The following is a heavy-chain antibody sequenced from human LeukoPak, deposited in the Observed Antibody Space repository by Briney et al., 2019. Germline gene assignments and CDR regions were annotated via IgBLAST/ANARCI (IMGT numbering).Heavy chain of an antibody. Sequence: GGSLRLSCAASGFTFTTYGMHWVRQAPGRGLEWVALISYDGSNNYYADSVKGRFTISRDNSKNTLFLQVNSLRAEDTAVYYCARGINTLVDYYYYMDVWGKETTVTVSS. CDR3: ARGINTLVDYYYYMDV. D-gene: IGHD2-15*01. CDR2: ISYDGSNN. V-gene: IGHV3-30*19. CDR1: GFTFTTYG. J-gene: IGHJ6*03.